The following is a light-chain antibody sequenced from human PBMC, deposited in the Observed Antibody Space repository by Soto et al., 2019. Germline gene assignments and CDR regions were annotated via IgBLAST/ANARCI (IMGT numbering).Light chain of an antibody. CDR1: QTISSW. J-gene: IGKJ5*01. Sequence: ILLTQSPSSLSASVGDRVTITCRASQTISSWLAWYQQKPGKAPKLLIYAASTLQSGVPSRFSGSGSGTELTLTISSLQPEDFATYYCQQLNSYPITFGQGTRLEIK. CDR3: QQLNSYPIT. CDR2: AAS. V-gene: IGKV1-9*01.